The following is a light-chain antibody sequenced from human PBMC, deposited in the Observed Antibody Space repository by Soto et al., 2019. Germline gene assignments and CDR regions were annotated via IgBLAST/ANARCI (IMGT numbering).Light chain of an antibody. CDR2: DAS. J-gene: IGKJ1*01. Sequence: DIQMTQSPSTLSASVGDRVTITCRASQSITIWLAWYQQKPGKAPKLLIFDASSLESGVPSRFSGSGSWTEFPLTISSLQPDDFATYYCQHYNRYSWTFGQGTKVEIK. CDR1: QSITIW. V-gene: IGKV1-5*01. CDR3: QHYNRYSWT.